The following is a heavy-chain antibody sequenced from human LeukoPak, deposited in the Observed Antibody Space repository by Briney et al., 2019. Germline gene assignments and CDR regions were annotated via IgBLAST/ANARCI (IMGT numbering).Heavy chain of an antibody. CDR2: ISPNSAGT. Sequence: ASVKVSCKASGYTFTVYYMHWVRQAPGQGLEWIGWISPNSAGTNYAQKFQGRVTMTRDTSISTAYMELSSLRSDDTAVYYCARENTLEWSSLFYFDYWGQGTLVTVSS. CDR1: GYTFTVYY. V-gene: IGHV1-2*02. D-gene: IGHD3-3*01. CDR3: ARENTLEWSSLFYFDY. J-gene: IGHJ4*02.